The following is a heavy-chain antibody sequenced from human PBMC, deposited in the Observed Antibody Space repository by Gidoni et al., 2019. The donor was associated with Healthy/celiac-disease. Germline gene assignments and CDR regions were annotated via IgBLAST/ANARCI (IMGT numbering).Heavy chain of an antibody. D-gene: IGHD2-2*01. CDR3: ARQEYQLLNNWFDR. Sequence: VPLVQPAAEVKNPGAQAKVSCNASGYTLSSDGTSWVRQPPGQGLEWMGWISAYNGNTNYAQKLQGRAPMTTKTSTSTAYMGRRSLRSDETAVYYCARQEYQLLNNWFDRWGQGTLVTVSS. V-gene: IGHV1-18*01. CDR2: ISAYNGNT. CDR1: GYTLSSDG. J-gene: IGHJ5*02.